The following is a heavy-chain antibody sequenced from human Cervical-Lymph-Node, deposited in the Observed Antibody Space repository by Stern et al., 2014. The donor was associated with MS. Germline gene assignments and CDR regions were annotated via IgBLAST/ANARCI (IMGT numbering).Heavy chain of an antibody. CDR1: GYNFPNYW. J-gene: IGHJ4*02. V-gene: IGHV5-51*03. CDR3: AKGAGATLRRFDF. CDR2: ILPADPDP. D-gene: IGHD1-14*01. Sequence: EVQLVQSGAEVKKSGESLKISCKGTGYNFPNYWIGWVRQMHGKGLDWLGFILPADPDPRYIPPFQGQVTISADKSINPAYLQWNSLKASDTAIYFCAKGAGATLRRFDFWGQGTLVTVSS.